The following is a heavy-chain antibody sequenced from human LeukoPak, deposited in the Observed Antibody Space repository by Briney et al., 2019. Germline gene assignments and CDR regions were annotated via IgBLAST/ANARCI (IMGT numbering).Heavy chain of an antibody. CDR1: GFTFSSYV. Sequence: GGSLRLSCAASGFTFSSYVMHWVRQAPGKGLEWVAFIRYDGSNKYYADSVKGRFTISRDNSKNTLYLQMNSLRAEDTAVYYCAKGVAVAGDLDYWGQGNLVTVSS. D-gene: IGHD6-19*01. J-gene: IGHJ4*02. CDR2: IRYDGSNK. V-gene: IGHV3-30*02. CDR3: AKGVAVAGDLDY.